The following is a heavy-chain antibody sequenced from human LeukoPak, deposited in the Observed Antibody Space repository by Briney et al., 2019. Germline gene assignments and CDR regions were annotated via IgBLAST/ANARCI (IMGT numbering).Heavy chain of an antibody. CDR3: ARRAGDYSHPYDY. CDR2: IYSGGST. CDR1: GFTGSSNS. J-gene: IGHJ4*02. V-gene: IGHV3-53*01. D-gene: IGHD3-22*01. Sequence: GGSLRLSCTVSGFTGSSNSMSWVRQAPWKGLEWVSFIYSGGSTQYSDSVKGRFTISRDNSKNTLYLQMNSLRAEDTAVYYCARRAGDYSHPYDYWGQGTLVTVSS.